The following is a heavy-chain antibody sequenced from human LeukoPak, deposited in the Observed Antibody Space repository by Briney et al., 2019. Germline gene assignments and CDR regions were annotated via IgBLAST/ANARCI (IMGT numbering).Heavy chain of an antibody. CDR2: ISGSGGST. D-gene: IGHD5-18*01. V-gene: IGHV3-23*01. J-gene: IGHJ4*02. Sequence: GGSLRLSCAASGFTFSSYAMSWVRQAPGKGLEWVSAISGSGGSTYYADSVKGRFTISRDNSKNTLYLQMNSLRAEDTAVYYCAKDKTGYSYGLDDYWGQGTLVTVSP. CDR1: GFTFSSYA. CDR3: AKDKTGYSYGLDDY.